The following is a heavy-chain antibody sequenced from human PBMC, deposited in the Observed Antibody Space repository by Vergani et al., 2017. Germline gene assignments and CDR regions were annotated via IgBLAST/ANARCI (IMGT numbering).Heavy chain of an antibody. V-gene: IGHV3-30*02. CDR2: IRYDGSNK. D-gene: IGHD4-17*01. Sequence: QVQLVESGGGVVQPGRSLRLSCAASGFTFSSYGMHWVRQAPGKGLEWVAFIRYDGSNKYYADSVKGRFTISRDNSKNTLYLQMNSLRAEDTAVYYCARKHDGDYYYYGMDVWGQGTTVTVSS. J-gene: IGHJ6*02. CDR3: ARKHDGDYYYYGMDV. CDR1: GFTFSSYG.